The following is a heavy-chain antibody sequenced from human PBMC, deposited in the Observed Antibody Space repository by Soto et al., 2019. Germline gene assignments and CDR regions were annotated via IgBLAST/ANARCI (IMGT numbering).Heavy chain of an antibody. Sequence: GGSLRLSCTASGFNFSSYGMHWVRQAPGKGLEWVAVISYDGSNKYYADSVKGRFTISRDNSKNTLYLQMNSLRAEDTAVYYCAKVAPRYCSSTSCLAGGMDVWGQGTTVTVSS. CDR1: GFNFSSYG. V-gene: IGHV3-30*18. CDR2: ISYDGSNK. D-gene: IGHD2-2*01. J-gene: IGHJ6*02. CDR3: AKVAPRYCSSTSCLAGGMDV.